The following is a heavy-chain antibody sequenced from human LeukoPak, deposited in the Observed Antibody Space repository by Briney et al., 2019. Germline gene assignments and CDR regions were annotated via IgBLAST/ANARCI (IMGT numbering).Heavy chain of an antibody. CDR2: ISSSSSYI. D-gene: IGHD2-15*01. J-gene: IGHJ3*02. V-gene: IGHV3-21*01. CDR3: ARGYSRAAFDI. Sequence: PGGSLRLSCAASGFTFSSYSMNWGRQAPGKGLEWVSSISSSSSYIYYADSVKGRFTISRDNAKNSLLLQMNSPRAADTALYYCARGYSRAAFDIWGQGTMVTVSS. CDR1: GFTFSSYS.